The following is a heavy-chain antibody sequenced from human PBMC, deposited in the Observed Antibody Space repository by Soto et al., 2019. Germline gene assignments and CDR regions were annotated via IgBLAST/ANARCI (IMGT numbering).Heavy chain of an antibody. Sequence: QVQLVQSGAAVGKPGASVKVSCQASGYSFFSYYIHWVRQAPGQGLEWMGRVLSSGGNTDYAQRFRGRGSMTRDTSTTNTVSLELTSLKSDDTAVYYCAIGGATIFGVIDSWGQGTRVTVS. V-gene: IGHV1-46*01. J-gene: IGHJ4*02. CDR3: AIGGATIFGVIDS. D-gene: IGHD3-3*02. CDR1: GYSFFSYY. CDR2: VLSSGGNT.